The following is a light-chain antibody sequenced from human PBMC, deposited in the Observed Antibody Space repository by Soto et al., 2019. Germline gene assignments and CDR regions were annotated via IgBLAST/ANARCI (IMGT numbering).Light chain of an antibody. CDR2: DVT. J-gene: IGLJ1*01. Sequence: QSVLTQPASVSGSPGQSITISCTGTSSDVGAYNYVSWYQQYPGKAPKLMIYDVTSRPSGVSNRFSGSKSGNAASLTNSGLQAEDEADYYCCSYTSSSSLGFGTGTKVTVL. CDR1: SSDVGAYNY. CDR3: CSYTSSSSLG. V-gene: IGLV2-14*03.